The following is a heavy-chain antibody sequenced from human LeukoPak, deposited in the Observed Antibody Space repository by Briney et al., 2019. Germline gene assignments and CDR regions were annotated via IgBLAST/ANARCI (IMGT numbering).Heavy chain of an antibody. CDR2: ISSSSSTI. CDR1: GFTFSSYS. V-gene: IGHV3-48*01. Sequence: GGSLRLSCAASGFTFSSYSMNWVRQAPGKGLEWVSYISSSSSTIYYADSVKGRFTISRDNAKNSLYLQMNSLRAEDTAVYYCARALGPWAFDYWGQGTLVTVSS. CDR3: ARALGPWAFDY. D-gene: IGHD1-26*01. J-gene: IGHJ4*02.